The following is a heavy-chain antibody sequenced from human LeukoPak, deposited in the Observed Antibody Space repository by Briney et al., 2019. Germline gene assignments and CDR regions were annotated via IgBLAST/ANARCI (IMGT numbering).Heavy chain of an antibody. J-gene: IGHJ4*02. CDR2: IIPIFGTA. V-gene: IGHV1-69*05. Sequence: ASVKVSCKASGGTFSRYAIRWVRQAPGQGLEWMGGIIPIFGTANYAQKFQRRVTITTDESTRTAYMELSSLRSEDTAVYYCARAGGREYSSSRTLGYWGQGTLVTVSS. D-gene: IGHD6-6*01. CDR1: GGTFSRYA. CDR3: ARAGGREYSSSRTLGY.